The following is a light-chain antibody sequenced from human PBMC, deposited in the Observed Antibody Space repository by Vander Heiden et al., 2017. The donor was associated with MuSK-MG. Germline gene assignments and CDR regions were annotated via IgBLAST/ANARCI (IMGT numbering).Light chain of an antibody. Sequence: DVQMTPSPSTLSASAGDTVSITCRASQRISSWLAWFHHKPGKAPKLLIYKASSLESGVPSRFSGSGSGTEFTLTISSLQPDDFATYYCQQDNFCPWTFGQGTKVEIK. CDR2: KAS. CDR1: QRISSW. CDR3: QQDNFCPWT. J-gene: IGKJ1*01. V-gene: IGKV1-5*03.